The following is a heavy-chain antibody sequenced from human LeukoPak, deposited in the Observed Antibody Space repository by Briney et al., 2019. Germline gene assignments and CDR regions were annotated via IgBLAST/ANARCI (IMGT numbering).Heavy chain of an antibody. CDR1: GYSFASYG. CDR2: IKTYNGNT. CDR3: AREGNTWLDP. Sequence: SVKVSCKASGYSFASYGIIWVRQAPAHGLEWMGWIKTYNGNTNYAQKFQGRVTLTTDTSTRTAYMELRSLTSDDTAVYYCAREGNTWLDPWGQGALVTVSS. J-gene: IGHJ5*02. V-gene: IGHV1-18*01.